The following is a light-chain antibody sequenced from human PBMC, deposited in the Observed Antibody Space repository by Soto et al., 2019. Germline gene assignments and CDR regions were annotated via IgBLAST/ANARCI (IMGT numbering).Light chain of an antibody. Sequence: VLKQSPAALSLSTGERATLSCRASQSVSSYLAWYQQKPGQAPRLLIYDASNRATGIPARFSGSGSGTDFTLTISSLEPEDFAVYYCQQRSNWPTFGQGAKVDI. CDR1: QSVSSY. CDR3: QQRSNWPT. J-gene: IGKJ1*01. V-gene: IGKV3-11*01. CDR2: DAS.